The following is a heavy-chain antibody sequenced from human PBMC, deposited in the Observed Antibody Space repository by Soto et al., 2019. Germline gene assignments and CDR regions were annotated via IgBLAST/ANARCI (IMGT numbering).Heavy chain of an antibody. Sequence: SETLSLTCTVSGGSISSYYWSWIRQPPGKGLEWIGYIYYSGSTNYNPSLKSRVTISVDTSKNQFSLKLSSVTAADTAVYYCARDSTTTVTQEDAFDIWGQGTMVTV. CDR3: ARDSTTTVTQEDAFDI. CDR2: IYYSGST. CDR1: GGSISSYY. D-gene: IGHD4-17*01. V-gene: IGHV4-59*01. J-gene: IGHJ3*02.